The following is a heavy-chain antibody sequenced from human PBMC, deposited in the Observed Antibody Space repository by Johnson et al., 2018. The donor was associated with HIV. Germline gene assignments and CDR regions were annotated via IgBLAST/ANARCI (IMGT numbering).Heavy chain of an antibody. V-gene: IGHV3-30*01. D-gene: IGHD4-23*01. CDR2: ISYDGSKR. Sequence: VQLVESGGGVVQPGRSLRLSCAASRFTFSSYAMHWVRQAPGKGLEWVAVISYDGSKRYYADSVRGRFTISRDNSKNTLYLQVNGLRVEDTAVFYCASGEDYGGNYGALDIWG. J-gene: IGHJ3*02. CDR1: RFTFSSYA. CDR3: ASGEDYGGNYGALDI.